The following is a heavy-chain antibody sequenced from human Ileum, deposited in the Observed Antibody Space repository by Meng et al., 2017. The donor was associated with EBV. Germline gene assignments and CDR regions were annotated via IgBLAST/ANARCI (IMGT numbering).Heavy chain of an antibody. CDR1: GVSLSTSGVG. Sequence: QIPVKVSVATVVKPTHPLALTCTFSGVSLSTSGVGVVLIRQPPAKALELLAMIDSQDDKHYSPSLTSRLTITKDTTKNQVVLTLTNMDSVDTATYYCALRPRQLLRGWFDSWGQGALVTVSS. CDR3: ALRPRQLLRGWFDS. J-gene: IGHJ5*01. V-gene: IGHV2-5*01. CDR2: IDSQDDK. D-gene: IGHD6-13*01.